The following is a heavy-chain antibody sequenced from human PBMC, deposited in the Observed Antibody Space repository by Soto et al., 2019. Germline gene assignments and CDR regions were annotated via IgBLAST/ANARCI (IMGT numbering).Heavy chain of an antibody. CDR1: AYTFTIYG. CDR3: ARDGYSYGYGWFDP. CDR2: ISAYNGNT. J-gene: IGHJ5*02. V-gene: IGHV1-18*01. D-gene: IGHD5-18*01. Sequence: ASVKVSCTASAYTFTIYGISWVRQAPGQGLEWMGWISAYNGNTNYAQKLQGRVTMTTDTSTSTAYMELRSLRSGDTAVYYCARDGYSYGYGWFDPWGQGTLVTVSS.